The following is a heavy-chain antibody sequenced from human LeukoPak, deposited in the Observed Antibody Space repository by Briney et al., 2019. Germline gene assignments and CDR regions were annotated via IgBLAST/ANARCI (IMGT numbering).Heavy chain of an antibody. J-gene: IGHJ3*02. CDR1: GFTFSSYG. D-gene: IGHD1-26*01. CDR3: ASSGGAFDI. V-gene: IGHV3-30*03. CDR2: ISYDGSNK. Sequence: GGSLRLSCAASGFTFSSYGMHWVRQAPGKGLEWVAVISYDGSNKYYADSVKGRFTISRDNSKNTLYLQMNSQRAEDTAVYYCASSGGAFDIWGQGTMVTVSS.